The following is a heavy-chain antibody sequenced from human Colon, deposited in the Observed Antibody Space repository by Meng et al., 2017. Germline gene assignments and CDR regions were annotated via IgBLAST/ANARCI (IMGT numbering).Heavy chain of an antibody. D-gene: IGHD6-19*01. CDR2: INPKSGGT. CDR3: GKREYISGLTY. J-gene: IGHJ4*02. V-gene: IGHV1-2*06. CDR1: GSTLTDYY. Sequence: QVQRVDAGAGVKKPGASVKVSCKASGSTLTDYYIHWVRQAPGQGLEWMGRINPKSGGTNSAQIFQGRVTMTRDTSISTVYMELTRLRSDDTALYYCGKREYISGLTYWGQGTLVTVSS.